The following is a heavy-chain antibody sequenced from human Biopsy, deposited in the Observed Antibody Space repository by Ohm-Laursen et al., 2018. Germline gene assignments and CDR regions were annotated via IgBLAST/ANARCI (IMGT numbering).Heavy chain of an antibody. CDR2: FAPENGKT. CDR3: ARGEGSSWFDP. CDR1: GYTLTALS. D-gene: IGHD1-26*01. V-gene: IGHV1-24*01. Sequence: ASVKVSCKVSGYTLTALSMHWVRQAPGRGLEWMGGFAPENGKTTYAQKFQGRITITADESTSTAYMELSSLTSDDTAVYFCARGEGSSWFDPWGHGTLVTVSS. J-gene: IGHJ5*02.